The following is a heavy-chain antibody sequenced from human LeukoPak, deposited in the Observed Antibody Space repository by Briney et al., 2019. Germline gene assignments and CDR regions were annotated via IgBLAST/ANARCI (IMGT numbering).Heavy chain of an antibody. D-gene: IGHD6-13*01. J-gene: IGHJ4*02. Sequence: PGGSLRLSCAASGFTVSSNYMSWVRQAPGKGLEWVSVIYSGGSTYYADSVKGRFTISRDNSKNTLYLQMNSLRAEDTAVYYCARGGSSWYPGFDYWGQGTLVTVSS. CDR2: IYSGGST. V-gene: IGHV3-53*01. CDR3: ARGGSSWYPGFDY. CDR1: GFTVSSNY.